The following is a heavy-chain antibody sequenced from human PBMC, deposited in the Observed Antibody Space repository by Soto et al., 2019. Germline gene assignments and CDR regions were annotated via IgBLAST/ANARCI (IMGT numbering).Heavy chain of an antibody. Sequence: ASVKVSCKASGYTFTSYGISWVRQAPGQGLEWMGWISAYNGNTNYAQKLQGRVTMATDTSTSTAYMELRSLRSDDTAVYYCARDHRDSSGWYFDYWGQGTLVTVSS. J-gene: IGHJ4*02. V-gene: IGHV1-18*04. D-gene: IGHD6-19*01. CDR1: GYTFTSYG. CDR3: ARDHRDSSGWYFDY. CDR2: ISAYNGNT.